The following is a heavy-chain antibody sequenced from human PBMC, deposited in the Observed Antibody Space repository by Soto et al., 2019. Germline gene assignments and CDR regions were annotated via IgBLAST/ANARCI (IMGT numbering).Heavy chain of an antibody. D-gene: IGHD1-7*01. V-gene: IGHV4-4*02. CDR2: IYRTGST. CDR3: ASRDPGTSVDY. J-gene: IGHJ4*02. Sequence: SETLSLTCAVSGGSFTSNNWWTWVRQPPGQGLEWIGEIYRTGSTNFNPSLKSRVTISLDKSENQFSLKVTSLTAADTAVYYCASRDPGTSVDYWGQGTLVTVSS. CDR1: GGSFTSNNW.